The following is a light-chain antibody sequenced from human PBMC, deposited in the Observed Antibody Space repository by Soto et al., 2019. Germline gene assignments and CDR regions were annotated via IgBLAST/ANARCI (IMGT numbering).Light chain of an antibody. V-gene: IGKV3-20*01. J-gene: IGKJ5*01. CDR3: QQYGTSPIT. Sequence: EIVMTQSPATLSVSPGERATLSCRASQSVGSSLAWYQQKPGQAPRLLIYGISTRATGLPGRFSGSGSGTDFTLTIDRLEPEDFAVYHCQQYGTSPITFGQGTRLEVK. CDR1: QSVGSS. CDR2: GIS.